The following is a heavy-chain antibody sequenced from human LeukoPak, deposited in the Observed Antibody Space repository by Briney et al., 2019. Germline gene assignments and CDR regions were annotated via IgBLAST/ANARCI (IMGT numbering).Heavy chain of an antibody. J-gene: IGHJ4*02. Sequence: GESLKISCKGSGYSINNYWIGWVRQMPGKGLEWMGIVYPADSDTRYSPSFQGQVTMSADKSISTAYLQWNSLKASDTAMYYCARQDIAARPPDAYWGQGTLVTVSS. CDR2: VYPADSDT. CDR1: GYSINNYW. CDR3: ARQDIAARPPDAY. V-gene: IGHV5-51*01. D-gene: IGHD6-6*01.